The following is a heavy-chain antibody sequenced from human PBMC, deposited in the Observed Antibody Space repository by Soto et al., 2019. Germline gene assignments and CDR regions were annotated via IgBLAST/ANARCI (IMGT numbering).Heavy chain of an antibody. CDR1: GGSISSGGYS. V-gene: IGHV4-30-2*01. D-gene: IGHD2-15*01. CDR3: ARGQVVAAQH. J-gene: IGHJ4*02. CDR2: IYHSGST. Sequence: QLQLQESGSGLVKPSQTLSLTCAVSGGSISSGGYSWSWIRQPPGKGLEWIGYIYHSGSTYYNPSLXSGVXIXLDRSKTQFSLKLSSVTAADTAVYYCARGQVVAAQHWGQGTLVTVSS.